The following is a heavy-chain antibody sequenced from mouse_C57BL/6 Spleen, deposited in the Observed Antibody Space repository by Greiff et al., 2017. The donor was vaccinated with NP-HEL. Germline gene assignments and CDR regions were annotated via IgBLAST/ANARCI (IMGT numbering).Heavy chain of an antibody. Sequence: QVQLQQPGAELVKPGASVKISCKASGYSFTSYYIHWVKQRPGQGLEWIGWIYPGSGNTKYNEKFKGKATLTADTSSSTAYMQLSSLTSEDSAVYYCAKAQATLAWFAYWGQGTLVTVSA. J-gene: IGHJ3*01. CDR1: GYSFTSYY. D-gene: IGHD3-2*02. CDR3: AKAQATLAWFAY. CDR2: IYPGSGNT. V-gene: IGHV1-66*01.